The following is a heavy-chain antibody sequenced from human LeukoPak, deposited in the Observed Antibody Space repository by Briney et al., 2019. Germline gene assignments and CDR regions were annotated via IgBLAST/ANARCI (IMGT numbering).Heavy chain of an antibody. CDR3: ARDVLPGAY. J-gene: IGHJ4*02. V-gene: IGHV3-23*01. D-gene: IGHD2-2*01. CDR1: GFTFSNYA. CDR2: ISGSGGST. Sequence: PGGSLRLSCAASGFTFSNYAVSWVRQAPGKGLEWVSAISGSGGSTYYGDSVKGRFAISRDNSKNMIYLQMNSLTAEDTAVYYCARDVLPGAYWGQGTLVTVSS.